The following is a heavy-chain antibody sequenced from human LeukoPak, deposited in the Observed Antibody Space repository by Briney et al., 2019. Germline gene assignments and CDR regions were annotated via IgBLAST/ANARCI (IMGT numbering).Heavy chain of an antibody. D-gene: IGHD3-22*01. Sequence: ASVKVSCTASGYTFTNYAMHWVRQAPGQRLGWMGWINAGNGNTKYSQKFQGRVTITRDTSASTAYMEVSSLRSEDTAVYYCARLTYYYDSSGQNWFDPWGQGTLVTVSS. CDR1: GYTFTNYA. J-gene: IGHJ5*02. V-gene: IGHV1-3*01. CDR2: INAGNGNT. CDR3: ARLTYYYDSSGQNWFDP.